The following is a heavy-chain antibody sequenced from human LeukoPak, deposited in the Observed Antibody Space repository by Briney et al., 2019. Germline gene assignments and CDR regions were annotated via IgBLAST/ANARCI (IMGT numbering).Heavy chain of an antibody. CDR2: IHTSGTT. V-gene: IGHV4-61*02. CDR1: GGSISSGSYY. J-gene: IGHJ5*02. Sequence: SETLSLTCTVSGGSISSGSYYWSWIRQPAGKGLEWIGRIHTSGTTNYNPSLKSRVTISVDTSKNQFSLKLTSVTATDTAVYYCARDRYDSSGYYKSWGQGTLVTVSS. CDR3: ARDRYDSSGYYKS. D-gene: IGHD3-22*01.